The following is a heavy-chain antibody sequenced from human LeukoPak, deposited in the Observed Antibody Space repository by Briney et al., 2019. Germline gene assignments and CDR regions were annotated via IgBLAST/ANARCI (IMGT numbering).Heavy chain of an antibody. CDR3: ASPLGDCSSTSCYESDY. CDR2: IIPILGIA. V-gene: IGHV1-69*04. D-gene: IGHD2-2*01. J-gene: IGHJ4*02. CDR1: GYTFTSYA. Sequence: SVKVSCKASGYTFTSYAMNWVRQAPGQGLEWMGRIIPILGIANYAQKFQGRVTITADKSTSTAYMELSSLRSEDTAVYYCASPLGDCSSTSCYESDYWGQGTLVTVSS.